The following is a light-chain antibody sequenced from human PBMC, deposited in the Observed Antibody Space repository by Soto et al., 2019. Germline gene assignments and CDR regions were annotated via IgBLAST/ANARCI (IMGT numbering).Light chain of an antibody. CDR1: SSNIGAGYD. Sequence: QSVLTQPPSVSGAPGQRVTISCTGSSSNIGAGYDVHWYQQLPGTAPKLLFYGNGNRPSGVPDRFSGSKSGTSASLAITRLQAEDEADYYCQSYDSSLSGWVFGGGTKLTVL. CDR2: GNG. J-gene: IGLJ3*02. CDR3: QSYDSSLSGWV. V-gene: IGLV1-40*01.